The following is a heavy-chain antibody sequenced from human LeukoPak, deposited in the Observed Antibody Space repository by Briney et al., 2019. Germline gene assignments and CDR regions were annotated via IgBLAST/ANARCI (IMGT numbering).Heavy chain of an antibody. CDR2: ISGSGERT. J-gene: IGHJ4*02. CDR1: GFTFSSYG. CDR3: AKDRGIISDY. V-gene: IGHV3-23*01. D-gene: IGHD3-10*01. Sequence: GGSLRLSCAASGFTFSSYGMSWVRQAPGKGLEWVSAISGSGERTYYADSVKGRFTISRDNSKNTLYLQMNSLRAEDTAVYYCAKDRGIISDYWGQGILVTVSS.